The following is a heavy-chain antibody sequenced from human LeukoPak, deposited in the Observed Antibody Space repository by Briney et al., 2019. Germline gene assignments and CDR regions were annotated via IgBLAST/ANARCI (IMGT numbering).Heavy chain of an antibody. CDR1: GFTFSSYG. Sequence: GGSLRLSRAASGFTFSSYGMIWVRQAPGKGLEWVSGISGSGGSTYYADSVKGRFTISRDNSKNTLYLQMNSLRAEDTAVYYCAKDARYSSGWKSSDYWGQGTLVTVSS. D-gene: IGHD6-19*01. CDR3: AKDARYSSGWKSSDY. CDR2: ISGSGGST. V-gene: IGHV3-23*01. J-gene: IGHJ4*02.